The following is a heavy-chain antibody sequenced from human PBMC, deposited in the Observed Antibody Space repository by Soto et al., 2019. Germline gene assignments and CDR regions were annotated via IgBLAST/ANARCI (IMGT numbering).Heavy chain of an antibody. CDR1: GGSISSYY. Sequence: PSETLSLTCTVSGGSISSYYWSWIRQHPGKGLEWIGYIYYSGSTNYNPSLKSRVTISVDTSKNQFSLKLSSVTAADTAVYYCARRYCSSTSCFDPWGQGTLVTVSS. J-gene: IGHJ5*02. V-gene: IGHV4-59*06. D-gene: IGHD2-2*01. CDR2: IYYSGST. CDR3: ARRYCSSTSCFDP.